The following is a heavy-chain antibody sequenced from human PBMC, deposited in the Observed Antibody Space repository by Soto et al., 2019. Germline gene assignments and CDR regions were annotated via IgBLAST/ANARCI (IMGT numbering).Heavy chain of an antibody. CDR1: GGSISSYY. CDR2: IYYSGST. D-gene: IGHD4-17*01. J-gene: IGHJ6*03. CDR3: ARDAVYGDGEDYYYYYMDV. Sequence: PSETLSLTCTVSGGSISSYYWSWIRQPPGKGLEWIGYIYYSGSTKYNPSLKSRVTISVDTSKNQFSLKLTSVTAADTAVYYCARDAVYGDGEDYYYYYMDVWGKGTTVTVSS. V-gene: IGHV4-59*01.